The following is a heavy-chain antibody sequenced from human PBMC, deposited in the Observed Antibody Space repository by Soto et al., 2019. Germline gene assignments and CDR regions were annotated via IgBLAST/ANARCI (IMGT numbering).Heavy chain of an antibody. CDR2: IYYRGNA. J-gene: IGHJ4*02. V-gene: IGHV4-39*01. CDR1: DDSINSDKYY. Sequence: SETLSLTCSVSDDSINSDKYYWGWIRQPPGKGLGWIGSIYYRGNAYYNPSLQTRVTISLDKSRSQFSLKRNSVTAADSALYFCARLEGLATISYYFDFWGPGALVTVSS. CDR3: ARLEGLATISYYFDF. D-gene: IGHD5-12*01.